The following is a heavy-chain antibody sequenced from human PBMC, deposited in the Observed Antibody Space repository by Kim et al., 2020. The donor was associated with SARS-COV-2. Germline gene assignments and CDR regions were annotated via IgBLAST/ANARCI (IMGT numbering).Heavy chain of an antibody. D-gene: IGHD3-16*02. CDR3: ARVIWGTYRYTDS. CDR1: GYTFTNNA. V-gene: IGHV7-4-1*02. CDR2: NNTNTGNP. Sequence: ASVKFSCKASGYTFTNNAISWVRQAPGQGLKWMVWNNTNTGNPTYAQAFTRQFDVSVDTSVTTAYLQISSQEAEDTALYYCARVIWGTYRYTDSWGQGTLVTVSA. J-gene: IGHJ4*02.